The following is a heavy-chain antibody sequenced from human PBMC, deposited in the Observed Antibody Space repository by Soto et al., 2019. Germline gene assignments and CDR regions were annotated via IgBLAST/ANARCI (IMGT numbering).Heavy chain of an antibody. CDR1: GFTFNIYA. J-gene: IGHJ4*02. D-gene: IGHD3-22*01. CDR3: AKDRYLDHDSRGYLFDN. V-gene: IGHV3-23*01. Sequence: EVQLLESGGDLIQPGGSLRLSCPASGFTFNIYAMTWVRQAPGKGLEWVSAISRYGDITYYADSVEGRFTISRDNSKNTLYLQMNSLRAEDTAVYYCAKDRYLDHDSRGYLFDNWGQGTLVTVSS. CDR2: ISRYGDIT.